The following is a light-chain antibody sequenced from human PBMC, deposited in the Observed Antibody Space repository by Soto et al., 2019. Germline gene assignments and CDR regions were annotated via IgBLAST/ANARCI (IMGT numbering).Light chain of an antibody. CDR3: MQSTQLPPT. J-gene: IGKJ5*01. CDR2: EVS. V-gene: IGKV2D-29*02. CDR1: QSLLHITGETF. Sequence: DVVMTQTPLSLSVAPGQPASISCKSSQSLLHITGETFLFRYLQKTGQSPQLLIYEVSTRVSGVQDRFSGSRSGTDFTLEISRVETDDVGIYYCMQSTQLPPTFGQGTRLGIE.